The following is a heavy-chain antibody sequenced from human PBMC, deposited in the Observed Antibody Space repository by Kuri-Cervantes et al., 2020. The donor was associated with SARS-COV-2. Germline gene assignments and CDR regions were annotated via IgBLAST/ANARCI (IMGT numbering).Heavy chain of an antibody. CDR1: GFPLSTSGVG. D-gene: IGHD6-6*01. V-gene: IGHV2-5*01. CDR2: IYWNDDK. J-gene: IGHJ6*02. CDR3: ASIAARRVSYYYYGMDA. Sequence: SGLTLAKPTQSHTLTCTFSGFPLSTSGVGVGWMRQPPGKSLERVALIYWNDDKRYSPSLKSRLTITKDTSKNPVVLTMTNMDPVDTATYYCASIAARRVSYYYYGMDAWGQGTTVTVSS.